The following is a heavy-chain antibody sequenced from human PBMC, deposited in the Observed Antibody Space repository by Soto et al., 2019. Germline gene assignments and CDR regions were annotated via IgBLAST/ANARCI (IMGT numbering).Heavy chain of an antibody. Sequence: PGGSLRLSCAASGFTFSSYSMNWVRQAPGKGLEWVSSISSSSSYIYYADSVKGRFTISRDNAKNSLYLQMNSLRAEDTAVYYCARDCLASIAAAVRGWFDPWGQGTLVTVSS. CDR2: ISSSSSYI. V-gene: IGHV3-21*01. CDR3: ARDCLASIAAAVRGWFDP. D-gene: IGHD6-13*01. J-gene: IGHJ5*02. CDR1: GFTFSSYS.